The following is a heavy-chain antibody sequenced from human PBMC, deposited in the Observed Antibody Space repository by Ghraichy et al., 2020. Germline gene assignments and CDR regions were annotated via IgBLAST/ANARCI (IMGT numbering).Heavy chain of an antibody. Sequence: GSLRLSCGVSPASFSGFYWSWIRQSPGRGLEWIGDINHSGNTLYNPSLQDRVSMSMDPSKGQFSLSLTSVTAADTALYFCARGDGAESFSNYFDSWGQGTLVTVSS. J-gene: IGHJ4*02. CDR2: INHSGNT. D-gene: IGHD2/OR15-2a*01. CDR1: PASFSGFY. V-gene: IGHV4-34*01. CDR3: ARGDGAESFSNYFDS.